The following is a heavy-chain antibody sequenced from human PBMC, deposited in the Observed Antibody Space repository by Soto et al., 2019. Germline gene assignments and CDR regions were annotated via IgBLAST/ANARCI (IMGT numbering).Heavy chain of an antibody. Sequence: QVQLVESGGGVVQPGRSLRLSCAASGFTFSSYGMHWVRQAPGKGLEWVAVIWYDGSNKYYADSVKGRFTISRDNSKNTLYLQMNSLRAEDTAVYYCARSYDSSGPYGPLGMDVWGQGTTVTVSS. J-gene: IGHJ6*02. CDR2: IWYDGSNK. CDR3: ARSYDSSGPYGPLGMDV. CDR1: GFTFSSYG. V-gene: IGHV3-33*01. D-gene: IGHD3-22*01.